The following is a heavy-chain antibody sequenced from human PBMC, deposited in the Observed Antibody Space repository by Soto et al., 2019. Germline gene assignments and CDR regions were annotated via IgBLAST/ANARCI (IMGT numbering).Heavy chain of an antibody. CDR3: ARDRGGDTIFGVDPWYYYGMDV. CDR2: INSDGSST. V-gene: IGHV3-74*01. CDR1: GFTFSSYW. J-gene: IGHJ6*02. D-gene: IGHD3-3*01. Sequence: GGSLRLSCAASGFTFSSYWMHWVRQAPGKGLVWVSRINSDGSSTSYADSVKGRFTISRDNAKNTLYLQMNSLRAEDTAVYYCARDRGGDTIFGVDPWYYYGMDVWGQGTTVTVSS.